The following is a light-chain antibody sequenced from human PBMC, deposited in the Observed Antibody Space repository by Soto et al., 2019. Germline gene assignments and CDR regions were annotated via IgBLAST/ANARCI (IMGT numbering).Light chain of an antibody. V-gene: IGKV3-20*01. J-gene: IGKJ5*01. CDR1: QRVSSGY. CDR2: GVS. CDR3: QQYGSSPPSST. Sequence: EIVLTQSPATLSLSPRERATLSCRASQRVSSGYLAWYQQKPGQAPRLLIYGVSNRATDIPDRFSGRGSGTDFTLTISRLEPEDFAVYYCQQYGSSPPSSTFGQGTRLEIK.